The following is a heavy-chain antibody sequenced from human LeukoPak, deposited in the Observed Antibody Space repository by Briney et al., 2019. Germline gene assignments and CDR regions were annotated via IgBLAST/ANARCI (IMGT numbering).Heavy chain of an antibody. CDR1: GESISSYY. J-gene: IGHJ4*02. V-gene: IGHV4-59*01. D-gene: IGHD1-26*01. CDR2: IYYSGST. Sequence: PSDNLSLTCTVSGESISSYYESWIRKPPGKGLEWIGYIYYSGSTSYNPSLKSRVTISVDTSKNQFSLKLSSVTAADTAVYYCARGYSGSYGRFDYWGQGTLVTVSS. CDR3: ARGYSGSYGRFDY.